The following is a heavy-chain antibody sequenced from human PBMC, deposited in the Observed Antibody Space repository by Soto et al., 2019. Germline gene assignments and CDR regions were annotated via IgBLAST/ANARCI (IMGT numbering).Heavy chain of an antibody. J-gene: IGHJ5*02. D-gene: IGHD2-2*01. CDR2: IYYSGST. CDR3: ARGEYQLLRKWFDP. CDR1: GGSISSGGYY. Sequence: SETLSLTCTVSGGSISSGGYYWSWIRQHPGKGLEWIGYIYYSGSTNYNPSLKSRVTISVDTSKNQFSLKLSSVTAADTAVYYCARGEYQLLRKWFDPWGQGTLVTVSS. V-gene: IGHV4-61*08.